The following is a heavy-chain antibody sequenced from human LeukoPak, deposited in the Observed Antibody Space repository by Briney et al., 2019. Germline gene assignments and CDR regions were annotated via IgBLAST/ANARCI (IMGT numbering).Heavy chain of an antibody. CDR3: AREVWEPEY. CDR2: ISHEGSNE. J-gene: IGHJ4*02. CDR1: GFTFFNYG. V-gene: IGHV3-30*03. Sequence: PPGGSLRLSCGASGFTFFNYGMYWVRQAPGKGLEWVAVISHEGSNENYGDSVKGRFTISRDNTKNSVYLQMSSLRAEDTAVYYCAREVWEPEYWGQGTLVTVSS. D-gene: IGHD1-14*01.